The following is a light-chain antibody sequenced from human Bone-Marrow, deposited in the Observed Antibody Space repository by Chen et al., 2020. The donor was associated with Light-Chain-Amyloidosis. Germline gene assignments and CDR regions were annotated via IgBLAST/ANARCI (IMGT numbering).Light chain of an antibody. CDR3: ATWDSSLTVWM. CDR2: ENN. J-gene: IGLJ3*02. CDR1: NSNIGINY. Sequence: QSVLTQPPSVSAAPGQKVTISCSGSNSNIGINYVSWYPQLPGTSPKLLISENNQRPSEIPDRFSGSKSGTSATLGVAGLQTGDEADYYCATWDSSLTVWMFGGGTKLTVL. V-gene: IGLV1-51*02.